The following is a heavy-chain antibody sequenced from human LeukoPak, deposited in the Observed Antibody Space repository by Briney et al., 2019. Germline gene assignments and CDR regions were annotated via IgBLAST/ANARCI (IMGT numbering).Heavy chain of an antibody. V-gene: IGHV1-2*02. Sequence: ASVKVSCKASGYTFTGYYMHWVRQAPGQGLEGMGWINPNSGGTNYAQKFQGRVTMTRDTSISTAYMELSRLRSDDTAVYYCARDSPPYSSSWYDMYYYYYYGMDVWGQGTTVTVSS. CDR2: INPNSGGT. CDR3: ARDSPPYSSSWYDMYYYYYYGMDV. CDR1: GYTFTGYY. D-gene: IGHD6-13*01. J-gene: IGHJ6*02.